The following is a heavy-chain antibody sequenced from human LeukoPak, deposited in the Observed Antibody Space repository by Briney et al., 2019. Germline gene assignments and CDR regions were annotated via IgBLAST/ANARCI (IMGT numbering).Heavy chain of an antibody. CDR1: GYTFTSYG. D-gene: IGHD3-3*01. CDR2: ISGYNGNT. V-gene: IGHV1-18*01. Sequence: ASVKVSCKASGYTFTSYGISWVRQAPGQGLEWMGWISGYNGNTNYAQKFQGRVTMTTDTSTSTAYMELRSLRSDDTAVHYCARRIMYYDFWSGSYFDYWGQGTLVTVSS. J-gene: IGHJ4*02. CDR3: ARRIMYYDFWSGSYFDY.